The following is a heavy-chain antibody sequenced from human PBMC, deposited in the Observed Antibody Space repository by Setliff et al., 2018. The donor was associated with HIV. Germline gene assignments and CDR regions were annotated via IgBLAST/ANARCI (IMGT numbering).Heavy chain of an antibody. CDR2: IKRDESEE. Sequence: GGSLRLSCTASGFNSGKYAMSWVRQAPGKGLEWVANIKRDESEEWYADAVKGRFTISRDNTKNSLYLQMNSLKTEDTAVYYCARVFVPGGNYYDHWGQGTLVTVS. J-gene: IGHJ5*02. CDR3: ARVFVPGGNYYDH. CDR1: GFNSGKYA. D-gene: IGHD2-8*02. V-gene: IGHV3-7*03.